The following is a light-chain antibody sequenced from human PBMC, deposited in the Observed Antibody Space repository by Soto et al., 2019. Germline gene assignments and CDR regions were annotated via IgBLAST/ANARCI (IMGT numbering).Light chain of an antibody. CDR1: QSLSYW. CDR3: QQYDRFPYT. CDR2: KAS. J-gene: IGKJ2*01. Sequence: DIQMTQSPSTLSASVGDTVTITCRASQSLSYWLAWYQQKPGQAPKLLINKASTLESGVPSRFSGSGSGTEFTLTISSLQPDDFATFYCQQYDRFPYTFGQGTKLEIK. V-gene: IGKV1-5*03.